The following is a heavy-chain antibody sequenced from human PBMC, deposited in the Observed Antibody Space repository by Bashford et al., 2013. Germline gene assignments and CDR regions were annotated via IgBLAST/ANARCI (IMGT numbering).Heavy chain of an antibody. Sequence: VASVKVSCKASGYTFTGYYMHWVRQAPGQGLEWMGWINPNSGGTNYAQKFQGRVTMTRDTSISTAYMELSRLRSDDTAVYYCARGEVGATSLFDYWGQGTLVTVSS. J-gene: IGHJ4*02. CDR2: INPNSGGT. V-gene: IGHV1-2*02. CDR1: GYTFTGYY. D-gene: IGHD1-26*01. CDR3: ARGEVGATSLFDY.